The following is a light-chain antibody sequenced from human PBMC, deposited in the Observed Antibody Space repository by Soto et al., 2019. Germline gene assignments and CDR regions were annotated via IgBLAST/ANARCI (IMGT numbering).Light chain of an antibody. CDR1: QTISTY. J-gene: IGKJ2*01. CDR3: KQSDSTPYT. Sequence: DIQMTQSPSSLSASVGDRVTITCRASQTISTYLNWYQQKPGKAHRLLIYDASSLLSGVQSRFSGSGSGTDFTLTIASLQPEDFSTYYCKQSDSTPYTFGQGTKVDIK. CDR2: DAS. V-gene: IGKV1-39*01.